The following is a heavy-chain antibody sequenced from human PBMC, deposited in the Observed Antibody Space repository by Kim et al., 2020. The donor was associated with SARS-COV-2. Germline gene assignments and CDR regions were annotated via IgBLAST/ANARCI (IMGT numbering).Heavy chain of an antibody. CDR2: MYPGDSAT. V-gene: IGHV5-51*01. J-gene: IGHJ4*02. Sequence: IGWVRQGPRKGLKWVGIMYPGDSATRYSPSFQGQVAVSADKSISAAYLQWSGLVASDTAMYYCARVGDYWGQGALVTVSS. CDR3: ARVGDY.